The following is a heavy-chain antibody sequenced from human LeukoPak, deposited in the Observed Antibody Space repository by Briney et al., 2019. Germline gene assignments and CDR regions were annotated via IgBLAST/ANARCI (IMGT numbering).Heavy chain of an antibody. V-gene: IGHV3-23*01. J-gene: IGHJ6*02. CDR3: AKDACCSGGSCYCDYYYYGMDV. Sequence: PGGSLRLSCAASGFTFSSYAMSWVRQAPGKGLEWVSAISGSGGSTYYADSVKGRFTISRDNSKNTLYLQMNSLRAEDTAVYYCAKDACCSGGSCYCDYYYYGMDVWGQGPRSPSP. D-gene: IGHD2-15*01. CDR2: ISGSGGST. CDR1: GFTFSSYA.